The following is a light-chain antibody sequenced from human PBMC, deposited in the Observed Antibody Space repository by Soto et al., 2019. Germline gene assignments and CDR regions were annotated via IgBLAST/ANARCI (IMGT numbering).Light chain of an antibody. J-gene: IGKJ1*01. V-gene: IGKV3-15*01. CDR3: QHYNNWPPWT. CDR2: GAS. Sequence: EIVMTQSPATLSVSPGERATLSCRASQSVSTNVAWYQQKFGQAPRLLIYGASTRATGIPARFSGSGSGTEFTLTISSLRSEDFAVYYCQHYNNWPPWTFGQGTKVEIK. CDR1: QSVSTN.